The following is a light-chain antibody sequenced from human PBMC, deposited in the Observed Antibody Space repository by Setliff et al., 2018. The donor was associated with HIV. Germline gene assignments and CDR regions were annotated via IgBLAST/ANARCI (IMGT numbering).Light chain of an antibody. CDR3: CTYAGTSSLI. J-gene: IGLJ2*01. CDR2: EVT. CDR1: SNDVGRYKY. Sequence: QSALAQPRSVSGSPGQSVTISCTGSSNDVGRYKYVSWYQQRPGKAPKTMIYEVTKRPPGVPDRFSGSRSGNTASLTISGLQAEDEADYYCCTYAGTSSLIFGGGTKVTVL. V-gene: IGLV2-11*01.